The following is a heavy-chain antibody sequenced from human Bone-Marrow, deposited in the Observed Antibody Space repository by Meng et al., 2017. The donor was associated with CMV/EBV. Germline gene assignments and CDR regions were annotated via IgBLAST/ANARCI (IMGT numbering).Heavy chain of an antibody. Sequence: ASVKVSCKASGYTFSGHYIHWVRQAPGQGLGWIGWINPDGGGTTYAPRFQGRVTMTRDTSINTVYMEMTGLRSVDTALYLCARDESNGDYDNWGPGTLVTVSS. D-gene: IGHD2-8*01. CDR2: INPDGGGT. V-gene: IGHV1-2*02. CDR3: ARDESNGDYDN. J-gene: IGHJ4*02. CDR1: GYTFSGHY.